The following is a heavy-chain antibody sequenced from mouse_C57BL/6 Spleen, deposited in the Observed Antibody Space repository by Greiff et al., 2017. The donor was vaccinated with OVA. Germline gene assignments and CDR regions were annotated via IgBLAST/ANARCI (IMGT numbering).Heavy chain of an antibody. J-gene: IGHJ3*01. CDR1: GFTFTDYY. Sequence: EVHLVESGGGLVQPGGSLSLSCAASGFTFTDYYMSWVRQPPGKGLEWLGFIRNKANGYNSEYSASVKGRFTISRDNSQSILYLRMNSLRAEDRATDDCAGWDDGYYEGFAYWGQGTLLTVSA. CDR2: IRNKANGYNS. CDR3: AGWDDGYYEGFAY. V-gene: IGHV7-3*01. D-gene: IGHD2-3*01.